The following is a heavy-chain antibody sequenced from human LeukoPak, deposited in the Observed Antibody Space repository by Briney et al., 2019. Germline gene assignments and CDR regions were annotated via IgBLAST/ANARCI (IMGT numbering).Heavy chain of an antibody. V-gene: IGHV1-8*01. J-gene: IGHJ4*02. D-gene: IGHD1-26*01. CDR2: MNPNSGNT. Sequence: ASVKVSCKASGYTFTSYDINWVRQATGQGLEWMGWMNPNSGNTGYAQKFQGRVTMTRNTSISTAYMELSSLRAEDTAVYYCARGGSGSYYAPFDYWGQGTLVTVSS. CDR1: GYTFTSYD. CDR3: ARGGSGSYYAPFDY.